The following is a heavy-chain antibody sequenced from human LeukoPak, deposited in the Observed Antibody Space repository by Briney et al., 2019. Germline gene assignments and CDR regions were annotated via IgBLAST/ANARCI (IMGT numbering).Heavy chain of an antibody. Sequence: GGSLRLSCAASGFAFSTHEMNWVRQAPGKGLEWVSYISSSGITMYYADSVKGRFTIPRDNAKKSLYLQMNSLRAEDTAVYYCARGSSGDAFDIWGQGTMVTVSS. J-gene: IGHJ3*02. CDR1: GFAFSTHE. CDR2: ISSSGITM. V-gene: IGHV3-48*03. CDR3: ARGSSGDAFDI. D-gene: IGHD3-10*01.